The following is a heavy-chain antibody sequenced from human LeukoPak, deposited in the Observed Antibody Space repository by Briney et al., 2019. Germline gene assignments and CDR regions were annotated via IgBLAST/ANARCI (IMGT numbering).Heavy chain of an antibody. CDR1: GFTFSSYA. D-gene: IGHD2-21*01. J-gene: IGHJ6*03. CDR2: FSGSGGST. V-gene: IGHV3-23*01. Sequence: GGSLRLSCAASGFTFSSYAMSWVRQAPGKGLECISGFSGSGGSTYYADSVKGRFTISRDKNSLYLRMNSLRVEDTAVYYCARNSLIAENYGYYYFSYMDVWGKGTTVTVSS. CDR3: ARNSLIAENYGYYYFSYMDV.